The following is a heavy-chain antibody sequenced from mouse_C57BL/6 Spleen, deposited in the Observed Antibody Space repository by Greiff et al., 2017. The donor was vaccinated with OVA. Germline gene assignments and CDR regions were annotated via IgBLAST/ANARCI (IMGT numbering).Heavy chain of an antibody. CDR1: GYTFTDYY. D-gene: IGHD1-1*01. CDR2: INPNNGGT. J-gene: IGHJ3*01. Sequence: EVKLQQSGPELVKPGASVKISCKASGYTFTDYYMNWVKQSHGKSLEWIGDINPNNGGTSYNQKFKGKATLTVDKSSSTAYMELRSLTSEDSAVYYCARDDYYGSSLFAYWGQGTLVTVSA. V-gene: IGHV1-26*01. CDR3: ARDDYYGSSLFAY.